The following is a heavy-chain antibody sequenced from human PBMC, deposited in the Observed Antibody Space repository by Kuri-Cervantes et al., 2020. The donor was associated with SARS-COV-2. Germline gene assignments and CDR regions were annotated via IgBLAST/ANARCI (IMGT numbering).Heavy chain of an antibody. CDR1: GFSLSTSGVG. CDR2: IYWDDDK. CDR3: ARSLRYFDWSNNWFDP. J-gene: IGHJ5*02. D-gene: IGHD3-9*01. V-gene: IGHV2-5*02. Sequence: SGPTLVKPTQTLTLTCTFSGFSLSTSGVGVGWIRQPPGKALEWLALIYWDDDKRYSPSLKSRLTITKDTSKNQVVLTMTNMDPVDTATYYCARSLRYFDWSNNWFDPWGQGTLVTVSS.